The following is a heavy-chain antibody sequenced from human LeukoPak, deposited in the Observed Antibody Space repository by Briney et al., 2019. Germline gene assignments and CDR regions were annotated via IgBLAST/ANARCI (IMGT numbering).Heavy chain of an antibody. CDR2: ISSSGSTI. V-gene: IGHV3-48*03. J-gene: IGHJ5*02. D-gene: IGHD1-14*01. Sequence: GGSLRLYCAASGFTFSSYEMTWVRQAPGKGLEWVSYISSSGSTIYYADSVKGRFTISRDNAKNSLYLQMNSLRAEDTAVYYCARVPEIGIGGWFDPWGQGTLVTVSS. CDR1: GFTFSSYE. CDR3: ARVPEIGIGGWFDP.